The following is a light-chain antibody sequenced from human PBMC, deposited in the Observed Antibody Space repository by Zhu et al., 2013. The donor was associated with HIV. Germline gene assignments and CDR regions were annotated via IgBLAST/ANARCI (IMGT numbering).Light chain of an antibody. CDR3: QQYFGPPLT. Sequence: DIVMTQSPDSLAVSLGERATINCKSSQSILYTSNNKNYLAWYQQKSGQPPKLLISWASTRESGVPDRFSGGGSGTDFTLTISSLQAEDVAVYYCQQYFGPPLTFGGGTKVEIK. J-gene: IGKJ4*01. CDR1: QSILYTSNNKNY. CDR2: WAS. V-gene: IGKV4-1*01.